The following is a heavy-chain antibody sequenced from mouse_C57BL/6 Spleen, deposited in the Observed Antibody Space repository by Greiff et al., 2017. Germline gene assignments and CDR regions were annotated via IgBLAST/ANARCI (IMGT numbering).Heavy chain of an antibody. CDR3: ARDDGYPYAMDY. V-gene: IGHV5-17*01. D-gene: IGHD2-3*01. J-gene: IGHJ4*01. Sequence: EVKLMESGGGLVKPGGSLKLSCAASGFTFSDYGMHWVRQAPEKGLEWVAYISSGSSTIYYADTVKGRFTISRDNAKNTLFLQMTSLRSEDTAMYYCARDDGYPYAMDYWCQGTSVTVSS. CDR1: GFTFSDYG. CDR2: ISSGSSTI.